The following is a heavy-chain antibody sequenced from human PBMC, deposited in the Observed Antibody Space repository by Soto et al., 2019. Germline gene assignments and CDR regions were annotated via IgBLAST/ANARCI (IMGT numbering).Heavy chain of an antibody. CDR1: GFTYSSFW. J-gene: IGHJ4*02. V-gene: IGHV3-23*01. D-gene: IGHD2-8*01. Sequence: GGSLRLSCEASGFTYSSFWMSWVRQAPGKGLEWVSTIKHNGESTYYADSVKGRFTVSRDNSKNSLYLHMNSLRAEDTAVYYCARVPDLNYCTKTSCLYYFDYWGQGALVTVSS. CDR3: ARVPDLNYCTKTSCLYYFDY. CDR2: IKHNGEST.